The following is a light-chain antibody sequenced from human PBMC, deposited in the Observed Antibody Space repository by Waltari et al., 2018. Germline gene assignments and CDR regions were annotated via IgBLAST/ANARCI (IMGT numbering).Light chain of an antibody. V-gene: IGKV3-20*01. CDR1: QRVSSTD. CDR3: LHYCRSLPFP. Sequence: ESEWTKSPGSLSGSRGERATLSCRASQRVSSTDVAWYKQKPGQAPRPLIYGASNRATGLPDRLSRTGSVTDFPLTISRLVPDDFAVYYFLHYCRSLPFPFGGGT. CDR2: GAS. J-gene: IGKJ4*01.